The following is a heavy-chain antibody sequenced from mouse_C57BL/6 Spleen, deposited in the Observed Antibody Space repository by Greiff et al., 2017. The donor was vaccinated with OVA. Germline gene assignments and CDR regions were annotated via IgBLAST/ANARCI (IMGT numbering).Heavy chain of an antibody. D-gene: IGHD1-2*01. CDR3: TRSGDNYGYDY. CDR1: GYTFTSYW. V-gene: IGHV1-64*01. J-gene: IGHJ2*01. CDR2: IHPNSGST. Sequence: QVQLQQPGAELVKPGASVKLSCKASGYTFTSYWMHWVKQRPGQGLEWIGMIHPNSGSTNYNEKFKSKATLTVDKSSSTAYMQLSSLTSEDSAVYYCTRSGDNYGYDYWGQGTTLTVSS.